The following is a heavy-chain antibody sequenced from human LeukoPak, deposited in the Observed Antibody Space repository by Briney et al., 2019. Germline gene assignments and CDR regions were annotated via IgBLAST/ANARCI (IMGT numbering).Heavy chain of an antibody. Sequence: SETLSLTCAVSGGSISSYYWSWIRQPPGKGLEWIGEINHSGSTNYNPSLKSRVTISVDTSKNQFSLKLSSVTAADTAVYYCARGTRAVPYDYWGQGTLVTVSS. CDR3: ARGTRAVPYDY. CDR1: GGSISSYY. D-gene: IGHD6-19*01. V-gene: IGHV4-34*01. J-gene: IGHJ4*02. CDR2: INHSGST.